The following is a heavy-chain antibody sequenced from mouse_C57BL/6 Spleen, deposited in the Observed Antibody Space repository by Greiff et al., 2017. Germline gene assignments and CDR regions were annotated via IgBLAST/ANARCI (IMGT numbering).Heavy chain of an antibody. V-gene: IGHV1-55*01. J-gene: IGHJ4*01. Sequence: QVQLQQPGAELVKPGASVKMSCKASGYTFTSYWITWVKQRPGQGLEWIGDIYPGSGSTNYNEKFKSKATLTVDTSSSTAYMQLSSLTSEDSAVYYCARKGENLRQLRLQAMDYWGQGTSVTVSS. CDR3: ARKGENLRQLRLQAMDY. D-gene: IGHD3-2*02. CDR2: IYPGSGST. CDR1: GYTFTSYW.